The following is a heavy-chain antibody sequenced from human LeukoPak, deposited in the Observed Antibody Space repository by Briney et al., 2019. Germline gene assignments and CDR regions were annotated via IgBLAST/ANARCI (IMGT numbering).Heavy chain of an antibody. D-gene: IGHD3-10*01. CDR3: AHSRYGSGSYYPYYYMDV. CDR2: IYWNDDK. Sequence: ESGPTLVNPTQTLTLTCTFSGFSLSTSGVGVGWIRQPPGKALDWLALIYWNDDKRYSPSLKSRLTISKDTSKNQVVLTITNMDPVDTATYYCAHSRYGSGSYYPYYYMDVWGKGTTVTISS. J-gene: IGHJ6*03. V-gene: IGHV2-5*01. CDR1: GFSLSTSGVG.